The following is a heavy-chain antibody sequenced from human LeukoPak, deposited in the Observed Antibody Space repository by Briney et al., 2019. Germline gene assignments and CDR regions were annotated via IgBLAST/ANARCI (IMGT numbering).Heavy chain of an antibody. CDR2: ISTYTGNT. CDR3: ARDVDTAMVSGS. D-gene: IGHD5-18*01. V-gene: IGHV1-18*01. J-gene: IGHJ5*02. Sequence: ASVKVSCKASGYTFTEYGITWVRQAPGRGLEWMGWISTYTGNTNYAPKLQGRVTMTTDTSTGTAYMELRSLRSDDTAVYYCARDVDTAMVSGSWGQGTLVTVSS. CDR1: GYTFTEYG.